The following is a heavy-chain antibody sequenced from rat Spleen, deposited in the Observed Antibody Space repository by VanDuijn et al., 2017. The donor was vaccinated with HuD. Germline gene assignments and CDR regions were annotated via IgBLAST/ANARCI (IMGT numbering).Heavy chain of an antibody. J-gene: IGHJ3*01. D-gene: IGHD1-6*01. CDR1: GFTFSTSW. CDR3: ATYSDYATSPFAY. CDR2: ITNASGRT. V-gene: IGHV5-31*01. Sequence: EVQLVESGGGLVQPGSPLKLSCAASGFTFSTSWLNWIRQAPGKGLEWVASITNASGRTYYPDSVKGRFTISRDTAQNTLYLQMNSLRSEDTATYYCATYSDYATSPFAYWGRGTLVTVSS.